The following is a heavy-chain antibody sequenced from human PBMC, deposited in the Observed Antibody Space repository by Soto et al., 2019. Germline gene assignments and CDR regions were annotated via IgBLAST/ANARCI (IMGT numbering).Heavy chain of an antibody. CDR3: ARGARLRYFDWLLYGDAFDI. J-gene: IGHJ3*02. CDR2: INHSGST. V-gene: IGHV4-34*01. CDR1: GGSFSGYY. D-gene: IGHD3-9*01. Sequence: QVQLQQWGAGLLKPSETLSLTCAVYGGSFSGYYWSWIRQPPGKGLEWIGEINHSGSTNYNPSLNSRITISVDTSKNQFSLKLSSVPAADTAVYYCARGARLRYFDWLLYGDAFDIWGQGTMVTVSS.